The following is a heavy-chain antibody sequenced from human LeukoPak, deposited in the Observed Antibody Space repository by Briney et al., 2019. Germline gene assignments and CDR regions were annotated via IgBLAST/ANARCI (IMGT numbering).Heavy chain of an antibody. CDR2: MWFGATT. J-gene: IGHJ4*02. CDR1: GDSISSSSSY. D-gene: IGHD1-26*01. V-gene: IGHV4-39*07. Sequence: SETLSLTCTVSGDSISSSSSYWGWIRQPPGKGLEWIGSMWFGATTSYDPSLKSRVTISVDPSKNQFSLKLSSVTAADTALYYCARGRRGSYFQDYWGQGTLVTVFS. CDR3: ARGRRGSYFQDY.